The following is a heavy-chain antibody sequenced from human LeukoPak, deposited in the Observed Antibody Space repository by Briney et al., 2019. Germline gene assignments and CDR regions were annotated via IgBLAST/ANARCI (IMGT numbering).Heavy chain of an antibody. CDR3: AKGSSSGWPYYFDQ. CDR2: ISGSGSRT. Sequence: GGSLRLSCSASGITLSSDAMSWVRQAPGKGLEWVSAISGSGSRTYADSVKGRFTISRDNPKNTLYLQMNSLRAEDTAVYYCAKGSSSGWPYYFDQWGQGTLVTVSS. J-gene: IGHJ4*02. D-gene: IGHD6-19*01. CDR1: GITLSSDA. V-gene: IGHV3-23*01.